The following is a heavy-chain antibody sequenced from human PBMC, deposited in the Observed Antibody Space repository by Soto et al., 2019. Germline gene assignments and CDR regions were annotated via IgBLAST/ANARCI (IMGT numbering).Heavy chain of an antibody. CDR1: GGSFSNFG. CDR3: AREYSSSFPKYLTPDGMDV. D-gene: IGHD6-6*01. J-gene: IGHJ6*02. V-gene: IGHV1-69*13. Sequence: GASVKVSCKASGGSFSNFGVSWVRQAPGQGLEWMGGIVPVFGRPNYAQRLRGRLTITADESTSTGYMELISMRSDDTAVYYCAREYSSSFPKYLTPDGMDVWGQGTTVTVSS. CDR2: IVPVFGRP.